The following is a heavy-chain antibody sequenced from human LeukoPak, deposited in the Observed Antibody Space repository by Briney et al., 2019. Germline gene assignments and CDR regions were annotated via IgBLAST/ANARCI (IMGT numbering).Heavy chain of an antibody. D-gene: IGHD3-22*01. V-gene: IGHV1-69*05. CDR1: GGTFSSYA. Sequence: SVKVSCKASGGTFSSYAISWVRQAPGQGLEWMGGIIPIFGTANYAQKLQGRVTMTTDTSTSTAYMELRSLRSDDTAVYYCARDGAYYYDSSAFDYWGQGTLVTVSS. CDR3: ARDGAYYYDSSAFDY. CDR2: IIPIFGTA. J-gene: IGHJ4*02.